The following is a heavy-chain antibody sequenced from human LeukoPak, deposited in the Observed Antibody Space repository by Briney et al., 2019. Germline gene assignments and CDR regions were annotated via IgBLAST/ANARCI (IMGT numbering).Heavy chain of an antibody. D-gene: IGHD4-11*01. J-gene: IGHJ4*02. V-gene: IGHV1-18*01. CDR2: IRPSNGDT. CDR1: GYTFTSHG. CDR3: ARDWPTVIADY. Sequence: ASVKVSCKTSGYTFTSHGTSWLRQSPGQGLEWMGWIRPSNGDTKYAEKVQGRLSMTTDTYTTTAYMELRSLRSDDTAVYYCARDWPTVIADYWGQGTLVTVSS.